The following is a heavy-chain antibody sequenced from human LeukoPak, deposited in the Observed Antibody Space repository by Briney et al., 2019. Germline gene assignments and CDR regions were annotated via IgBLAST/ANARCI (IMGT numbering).Heavy chain of an antibody. CDR3: ARDSGYGGGYYFDY. CDR1: GYSFTAYG. V-gene: IGHV1-18*01. Sequence: ASVKVSCKASGYSFTAYGITWMRQAPGQGLEWMGWISAYNGNTHYAERLQDRVTMTTDTSTSTAYMELRSLRSDDTAIYYCARDSGYGGGYYFDYWGQGTLVTVSS. D-gene: IGHD5-12*01. CDR2: ISAYNGNT. J-gene: IGHJ4*02.